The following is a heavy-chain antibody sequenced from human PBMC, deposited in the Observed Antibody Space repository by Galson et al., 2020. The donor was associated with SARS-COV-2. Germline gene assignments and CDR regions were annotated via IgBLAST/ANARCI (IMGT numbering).Heavy chain of an antibody. D-gene: IGHD2-2*01. CDR3: LAYSSTRQSY. Sequence: GGSLRLSCSASGFIFSDYAMHWVRQAPGKGLEYVSALSSNGGTSFYADSVNGRFAMSRDNYKNMFYLQMTGLGVEDTALYYCLAYSSTRQSYWGQGTLVTVSS. V-gene: IGHV3-64D*09. CDR1: GFIFSDYA. J-gene: IGHJ4*02. CDR2: LSSNGGTS.